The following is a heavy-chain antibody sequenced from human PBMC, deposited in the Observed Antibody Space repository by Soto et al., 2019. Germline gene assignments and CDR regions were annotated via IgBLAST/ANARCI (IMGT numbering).Heavy chain of an antibody. CDR2: ISYDGSNK. V-gene: IGHV3-30*18. D-gene: IGHD6-6*01. J-gene: IGHJ6*02. CDR1: GFTFSSYG. Sequence: QVQLVESGGGVVQPGRSLRLSCAASGFTFSSYGMHWVRQAPGKGLEWVAVISYDGSNKYYPDSVKGRFTISRDNSKNTLYLQMNSLRAEDTAVYYCAKGRYSSSHHAGYYGMDVWGQGTPVTVSS. CDR3: AKGRYSSSHHAGYYGMDV.